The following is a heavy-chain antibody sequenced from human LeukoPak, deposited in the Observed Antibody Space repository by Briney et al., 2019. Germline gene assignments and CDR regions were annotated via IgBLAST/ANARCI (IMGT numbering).Heavy chain of an antibody. CDR1: GFTFSSYA. Sequence: PGGSLRLSCAASGFTFSSYAMHWVHQAPGKGLEWVAVISYDGSNKYYADSVKGRFTISRDNSKNTLYLQMNSLRAEDTAVYYCARSSVPAARVGYYYYGMDVWGQGTTVTVSS. CDR3: ARSSVPAARVGYYYYGMDV. J-gene: IGHJ6*02. CDR2: ISYDGSNK. D-gene: IGHD2-2*01. V-gene: IGHV3-30-3*01.